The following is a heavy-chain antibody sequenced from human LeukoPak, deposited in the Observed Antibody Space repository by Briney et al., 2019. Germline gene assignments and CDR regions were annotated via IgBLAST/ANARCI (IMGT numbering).Heavy chain of an antibody. CDR3: AKGDRVVVVVAAVY. CDR2: INSDGSKT. V-gene: IGHV3-74*01. J-gene: IGHJ4*02. D-gene: IGHD2-15*01. Sequence: GGSLRLSCAASGFTFSTYWMYWVPQAPGKGLVWVSRINSDGSKTNYADSVKGRFTISRDNSKNTLYLQMNSLRAEDTAVYYCAKGDRVVVVVAAVYWGQGTLVTVSS. CDR1: GFTFSTYW.